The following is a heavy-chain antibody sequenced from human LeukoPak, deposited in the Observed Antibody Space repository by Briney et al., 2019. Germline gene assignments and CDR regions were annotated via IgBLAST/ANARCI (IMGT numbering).Heavy chain of an antibody. CDR3: ARRGDCTNGVCYTVDY. Sequence: GGFLRLSCAASGFTFSSYSMNWVRQAPGKGLEWVSSISSSSSYIYYADSVKGRFTISRDNAKNSLYLQMNSLRAEDTAVYYCARRGDCTNGVCYTVDYWGQGTLVTVSS. J-gene: IGHJ4*02. CDR2: ISSSSSYI. CDR1: GFTFSSYS. D-gene: IGHD2-8*01. V-gene: IGHV3-21*01.